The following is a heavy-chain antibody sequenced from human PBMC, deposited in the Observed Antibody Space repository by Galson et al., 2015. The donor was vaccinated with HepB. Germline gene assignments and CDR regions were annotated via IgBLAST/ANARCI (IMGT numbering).Heavy chain of an antibody. J-gene: IGHJ4*02. Sequence: SLRLSCAASGFTFSRYSMNWVRQAPGKGLEWVSSISSSSSYIYYADSVKGRFTISRDNAKNSLYLQMNSLRAEDTAVYYCARDTYDSSGYYYYFDYWGQGTLVTVSS. CDR1: GFTFSRYS. D-gene: IGHD3-22*01. CDR2: ISSSSSYI. CDR3: ARDTYDSSGYYYYFDY. V-gene: IGHV3-21*01.